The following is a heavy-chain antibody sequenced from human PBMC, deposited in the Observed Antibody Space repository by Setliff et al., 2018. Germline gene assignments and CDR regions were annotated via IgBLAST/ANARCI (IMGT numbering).Heavy chain of an antibody. D-gene: IGHD1-26*01. V-gene: IGHV4-61*09. J-gene: IGHJ4*02. Sequence: LSLTCTVSGASISSGGYYWTWIRQPAGKALEWIGHISPSGSTTYNPSLKSRVTISPDTPKNHFSLKVNSVTAADTALYYCARSPSSGAYWNPRPFYSDYWGQGTLVTVSS. CDR3: ARSPSSGAYWNPRPFYSDY. CDR2: ISPSGST. CDR1: GASISSGGYY.